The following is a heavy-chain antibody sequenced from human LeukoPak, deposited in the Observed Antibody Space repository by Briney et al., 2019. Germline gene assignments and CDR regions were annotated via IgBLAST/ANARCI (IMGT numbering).Heavy chain of an antibody. CDR1: GFIFSHHG. V-gene: IGHV3-33*01. D-gene: IGHD4-11*01. CDR3: ARDAQRGFDYSNSLKY. CDR2: IWSDGTNR. Sequence: PGGTLRLSCAASGFIFSHHGMHWVGQAPGQGLEGVAVIWSDGTNRFYADSVKGRFTISRDNSQNTVFLQMDSLRVKDTAIYYCARDAQRGFDYSNSLKYWGHGTLVTVSA. J-gene: IGHJ4*01.